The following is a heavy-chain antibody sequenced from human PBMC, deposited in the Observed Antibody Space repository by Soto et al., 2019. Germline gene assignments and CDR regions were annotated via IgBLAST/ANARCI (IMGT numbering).Heavy chain of an antibody. CDR2: IIPIFGTA. Sequence: QVQLVQSGAEVKKPGSSVKVSCKASGGTFSSYAISWVRQAPGQGLEWMGGIIPIFGTANYAQKFQGRVTIPADESTSTAYMELSSLRSEDTAVYYCAREVVELELRSRREEYYYGMDVWGQGTTVTVSS. CDR3: AREVVELELRSRREEYYYGMDV. D-gene: IGHD1-7*01. V-gene: IGHV1-69*01. J-gene: IGHJ6*02. CDR1: GGTFSSYA.